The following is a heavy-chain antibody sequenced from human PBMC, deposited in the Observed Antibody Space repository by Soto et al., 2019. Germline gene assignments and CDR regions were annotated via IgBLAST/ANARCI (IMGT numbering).Heavy chain of an antibody. V-gene: IGHV3-7*05. CDR2: INRDGSKK. Sequence: EVQLEESGGDLVQPGGSLRLSCAASGFTLSAYWMTWVRQAPGKGLEWVANINRDGSKKSYLDSVRGRFTISRDNVGNSLYLQMDSRGADDTALYSCARDVSPGGSSLYLAAFDIWGQGKMVTVSS. D-gene: IGHD6-13*01. CDR1: GFTLSAYW. CDR3: ARDVSPGGSSLYLAAFDI. J-gene: IGHJ3*02.